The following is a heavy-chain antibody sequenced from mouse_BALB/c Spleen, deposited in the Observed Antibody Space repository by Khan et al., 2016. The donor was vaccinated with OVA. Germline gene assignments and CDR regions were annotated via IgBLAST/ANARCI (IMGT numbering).Heavy chain of an antibody. CDR3: ARGNWQSYYFDY. CDR2: INPYNGGT. V-gene: IGHV1S136*01. CDR1: GYTFTNYV. Sequence: VRLQQSGPELVKPGASVKMSCKASGYTFTNYVLHWVKQKPGQGLEWIGYINPYNGGTKYNEKFKVKATLASDKSSITAYMELSSLTSEDSAVDYCARGNWQSYYFDYWGQGTTLTLSS. J-gene: IGHJ2*01. D-gene: IGHD4-1*01.